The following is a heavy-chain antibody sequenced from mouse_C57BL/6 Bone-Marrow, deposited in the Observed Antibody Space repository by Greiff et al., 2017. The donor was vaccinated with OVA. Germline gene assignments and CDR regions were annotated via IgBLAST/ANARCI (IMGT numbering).Heavy chain of an antibody. D-gene: IGHD1-1*01. V-gene: IGHV1-64*01. CDR1: GYTFTSYW. J-gene: IGHJ4*01. CDR3: ASSFYYGSSPYYAMDY. CDR2: IHPNSGST. Sequence: QVQLQQPGAELVKPGASVKLSCKASGYTFTSYWMHWVKQRPGQGLEWIGMIHPNSGSTNYNEKFKSKATLTVDKSSSTAYMQLSSLTSEDSAVYYCASSFYYGSSPYYAMDYWGQGTSVTVSS.